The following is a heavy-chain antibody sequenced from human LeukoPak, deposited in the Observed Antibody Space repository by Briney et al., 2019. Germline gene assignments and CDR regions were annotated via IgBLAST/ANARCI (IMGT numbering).Heavy chain of an antibody. J-gene: IGHJ6*03. CDR2: IYYSGST. CDR1: GGSLSSHY. CDR3: ARTRHGYYYYMDV. V-gene: IGHV4-59*11. Sequence: PSETLSLTCTVSGGSLSSHYWSWIRQPPGKGLEWIGYIYYSGSTNYNPSLKSRVTISVDTSKKQVSLKLNSVTAADTAVYFCARTRHGYYYYMDVWGKGTTVTVSS.